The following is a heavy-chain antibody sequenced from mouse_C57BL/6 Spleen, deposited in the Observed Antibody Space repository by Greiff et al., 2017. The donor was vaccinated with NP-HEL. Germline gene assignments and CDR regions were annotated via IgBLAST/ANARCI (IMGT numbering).Heavy chain of an antibody. Sequence: EVQVVESGGGLVKPGGSLKLSCAASGFTFSDYGMHWVRQAPEKGLEWVAYISSGSSTIYYADTVKGRFTISRDNAKNTLFLQMTSLRSEDAAMYYCARPPHKVAKSHWYFDVWGTGTTVTVSS. J-gene: IGHJ1*03. CDR3: ARPPHKVAKSHWYFDV. V-gene: IGHV5-17*01. CDR2: ISSGSSTI. D-gene: IGHD1-1*01. CDR1: GFTFSDYG.